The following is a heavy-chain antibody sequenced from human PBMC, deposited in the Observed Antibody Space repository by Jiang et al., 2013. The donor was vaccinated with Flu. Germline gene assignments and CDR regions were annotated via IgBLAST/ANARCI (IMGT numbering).Heavy chain of an antibody. CDR3: ARDVFTIPRVFQH. Sequence: TVSGGSISSYYWTWIRQPPGKGLEWIGYIYYTGSTNYNPSLKSRVTMSLDASKNQFSLELSSVTAADTAMYYCARDVFTIPRVFQHWGQGTLVTVSS. CDR2: IYYTGST. J-gene: IGHJ1*01. V-gene: IGHV4-59*01. CDR1: GGSISSYY. D-gene: IGHD3-9*01.